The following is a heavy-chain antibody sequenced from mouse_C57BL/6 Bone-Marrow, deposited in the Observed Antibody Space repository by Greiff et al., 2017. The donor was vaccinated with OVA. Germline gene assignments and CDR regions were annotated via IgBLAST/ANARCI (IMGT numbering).Heavy chain of an antibody. V-gene: IGHV5S21*01. CDR3: TRSYGNYVGYFDV. D-gene: IGHD2-1*01. CDR2: ISSGGDYI. CDR1: GFTFSSYA. J-gene: IGHJ1*03. Sequence: VKLVESGEGLVKPGGSLKLSCAASGFTFSSYAMSWVRQTPEKRLEWVAYISSGGDYIYYADTVKGRFTISRDNARNTLYLQMSSLKSEDTAMYYCTRSYGNYVGYFDVWGTGTTVTVSS.